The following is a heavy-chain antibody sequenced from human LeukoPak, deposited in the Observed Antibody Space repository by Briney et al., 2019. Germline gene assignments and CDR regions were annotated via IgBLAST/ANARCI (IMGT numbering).Heavy chain of an antibody. V-gene: IGHV4-34*01. CDR2: INHRGST. CDR1: GGSFSGYY. J-gene: IGHJ4*02. CDR3: ARRGYYYDSSGYLPFDY. D-gene: IGHD3-22*01. Sequence: SETLSLTCAVYGGSFSGYYWSWIRQPPGKGLEWIGEINHRGSTNYNPSLKSRVTISVDTSKNQFSLKLSSVTAADTAVYYCARRGYYYDSSGYLPFDYWGQGTLVTVSS.